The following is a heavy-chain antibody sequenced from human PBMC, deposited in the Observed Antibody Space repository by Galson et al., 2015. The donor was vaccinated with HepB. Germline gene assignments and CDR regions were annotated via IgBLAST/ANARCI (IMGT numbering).Heavy chain of an antibody. J-gene: IGHJ4*02. CDR1: GFTFSSYG. V-gene: IGHV3-30*18. Sequence: SLRLSCAASGFTFSSYGMHWVRQAPGKGLEWVAVISYDGSNKYYADSVKGRFTISRDNSKNTLYLQMNSLRAEDTAVYYCAKGSRIWPDCSSTSCYLPAYYFDYWGQGTLVTVSS. CDR3: AKGSRIWPDCSSTSCYLPAYYFDY. CDR2: ISYDGSNK. D-gene: IGHD2-2*01.